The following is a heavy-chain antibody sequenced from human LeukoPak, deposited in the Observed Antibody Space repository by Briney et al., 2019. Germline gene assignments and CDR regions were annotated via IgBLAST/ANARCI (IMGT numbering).Heavy chain of an antibody. CDR1: GFTFSSYS. CDR3: ARDLSSGSYYSRHYYYGMDV. J-gene: IGHJ6*02. V-gene: IGHV3-21*01. CDR2: ISSSSSYI. Sequence: GGSLRLSCAASGFTFSSYSMNWVRQAPGKGLEWVSSISSSSSYIYYADSVKGRFTISRDNAKNSLYLQMNSLRAEDTAVYYCARDLSSGSYYSRHYYYGMDVWGQGTTVTVFS. D-gene: IGHD3-10*01.